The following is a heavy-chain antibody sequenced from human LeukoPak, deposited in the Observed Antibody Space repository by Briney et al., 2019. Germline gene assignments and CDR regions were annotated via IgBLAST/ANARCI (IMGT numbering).Heavy chain of an antibody. J-gene: IGHJ4*02. Sequence: PGGSLRLSCAASGFTFSDYYMSWIRQAPGKGLEWVSYISSSGSTIYYADSVKGRFTISRDNAKNSLYLQMNSLRAEDTAVYYCANGRYDFWSGYPTREDYWGREPWSPSPQ. V-gene: IGHV3-11*04. CDR2: ISSSGSTI. CDR1: GFTFSDYY. D-gene: IGHD3-3*01. CDR3: ANGRYDFWSGYPTREDY.